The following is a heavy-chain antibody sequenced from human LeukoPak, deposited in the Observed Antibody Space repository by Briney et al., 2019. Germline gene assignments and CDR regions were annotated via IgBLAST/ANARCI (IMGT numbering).Heavy chain of an antibody. Sequence: GGSLRLSCATSGFTFSRYWMTWVRQAPGKGLEWVASIKEDGSEKYHVDSVKGRFTVSRDNAKNSLYLQMNSLRVEDTAVYYCARDTGYHTFDYWGQGTLVTESS. CDR1: GFTFSRYW. CDR3: ARDTGYHTFDY. D-gene: IGHD5-12*01. CDR2: IKEDGSEK. J-gene: IGHJ4*02. V-gene: IGHV3-7*05.